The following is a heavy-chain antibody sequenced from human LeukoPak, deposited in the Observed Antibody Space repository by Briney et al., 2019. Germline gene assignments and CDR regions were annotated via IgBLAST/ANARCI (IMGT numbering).Heavy chain of an antibody. Sequence: GGSLRLSCAASGFTFSDYSMSWDRQAPGKGLEWVSAISGSGGSTYYADSVKGRFTISRDNSKNTLYLQMNSLRAEDTAVYYCAKVNVLLWFGELGDFDYWGQGTLVTVSS. J-gene: IGHJ4*02. CDR1: GFTFSDYS. V-gene: IGHV3-23*01. CDR2: ISGSGGST. CDR3: AKVNVLLWFGELGDFDY. D-gene: IGHD3-10*01.